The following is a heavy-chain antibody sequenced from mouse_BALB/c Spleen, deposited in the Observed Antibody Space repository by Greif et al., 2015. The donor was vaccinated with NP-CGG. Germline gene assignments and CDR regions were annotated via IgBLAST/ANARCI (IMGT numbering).Heavy chain of an antibody. V-gene: IGHV3-6*02. CDR2: ISYDGSN. CDR3: ARDVGYAMDY. Sequence: EVKLMESGPGLVKPSQSLSLTCSVTGYSITSGYYWNWIRQFPGNKLEWMGYISYDGSNNYNPSLKNRISITRDTSKNQFFLKLNSVTTEDTATYYCARDVGYAMDYWGQGTSVTVSP. CDR1: GYSITSGYY. D-gene: IGHD3-1*01. J-gene: IGHJ4*01.